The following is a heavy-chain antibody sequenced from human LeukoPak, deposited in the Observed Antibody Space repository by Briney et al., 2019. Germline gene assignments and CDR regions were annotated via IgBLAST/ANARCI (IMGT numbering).Heavy chain of an antibody. Sequence: GQSLRLSCAVSGFTSSSNGMHWVSQAPGKGLEWVAVISYDGSNKYYADSVKGRFTISRDNSKNTLYLQMNSLRAEDTAVYYCAKDLYYYDSSGLPPDYWGQGTLVTVSS. D-gene: IGHD3-22*01. CDR1: GFTSSSNG. CDR2: ISYDGSNK. V-gene: IGHV3-30*18. J-gene: IGHJ4*02. CDR3: AKDLYYYDSSGLPPDY.